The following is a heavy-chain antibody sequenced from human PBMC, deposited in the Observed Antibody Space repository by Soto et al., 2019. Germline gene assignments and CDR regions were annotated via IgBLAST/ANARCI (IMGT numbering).Heavy chain of an antibody. V-gene: IGHV3-33*08. Sequence: GGSLRLSCETSGFIVSNYVMSWVRQAPGKGLEWLAVIWFDGSKKYYADSVKGRFTISRDNSKNTVYLDMNSLTADDSGVFYCARAHTMMILDRFDPWGHGTLVTVSS. CDR3: ARAHTMMILDRFDP. D-gene: IGHD3-22*01. J-gene: IGHJ5*02. CDR2: IWFDGSKK. CDR1: GFIVSNYV.